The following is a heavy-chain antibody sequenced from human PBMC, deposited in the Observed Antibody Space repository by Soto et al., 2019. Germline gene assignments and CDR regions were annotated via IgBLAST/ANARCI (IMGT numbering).Heavy chain of an antibody. D-gene: IGHD2-2*02. CDR3: ARRGLYCIGTSCYTSYAADV. V-gene: IGHV5-51*01. J-gene: IGHJ6*02. CDR2: IYPGDSDT. Sequence: PGESLKISCKGFGYSFTSYWIVWVRQMPGKGLEWMGIIYPGDSDTRYSPSFQGQVTISRDNSKNSLSLQMNSLRVEDTAVYFCARRGLYCIGTSCYTSYAADVWGQGTTVTVSS. CDR1: GYSFTSYW.